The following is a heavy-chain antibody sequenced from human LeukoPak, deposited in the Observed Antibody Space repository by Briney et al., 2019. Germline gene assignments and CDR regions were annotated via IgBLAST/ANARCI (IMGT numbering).Heavy chain of an antibody. D-gene: IGHD3-10*01. CDR3: ARLYYYGSGSYSYYMDV. CDR1: GGSISSYY. J-gene: IGHJ6*03. CDR2: IYTSGST. V-gene: IGHV4-4*07. Sequence: SETLSLTCTVSGGSISSYYWSWIRQPAGKGLEWLGRIYTSGSTNYNPSLKSRVTMSVDTSKNQFSLKLSSVTAADTAVYYCARLYYYGSGSYSYYMDVWGKGTTVTVSS.